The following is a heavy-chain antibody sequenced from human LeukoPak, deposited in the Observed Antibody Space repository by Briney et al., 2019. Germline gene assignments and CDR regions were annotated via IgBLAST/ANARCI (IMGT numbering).Heavy chain of an antibody. CDR3: ARDWDCSGGSCYFDY. CDR1: GFTFSNYG. J-gene: IGHJ4*02. CDR2: ISSSSSTI. V-gene: IGHV3-48*01. Sequence: GGSLRLSCAGSGFTFSNYGMHWVRQAPGKGLEWVSYISSSSSTIYYADSVKGRFTISRDNAKNSLYLQMNSLRAEDTAVYYCARDWDCSGGSCYFDYWGQGTLVTVSS. D-gene: IGHD2-15*01.